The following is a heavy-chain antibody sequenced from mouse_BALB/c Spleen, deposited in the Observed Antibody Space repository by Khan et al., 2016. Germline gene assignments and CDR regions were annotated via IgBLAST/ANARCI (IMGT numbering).Heavy chain of an antibody. D-gene: IGHD2-2*01. CDR1: GYTFTNSG. V-gene: IGHV9-1*02. CDR2: INTYTGEP. CDR3: ARGAMVTTGWYFDV. J-gene: IGHJ1*01. Sequence: QCQLVQSGPELKKPGETVKISCKASGYTFTNSGMNWVKQAPGKGLKWVGWINTYTGEPTYADGFKGRFAFSLESSASTAYLQINNLKNEDMTTYFCARGAMVTTGWYFDVWGAGTTVTVSS.